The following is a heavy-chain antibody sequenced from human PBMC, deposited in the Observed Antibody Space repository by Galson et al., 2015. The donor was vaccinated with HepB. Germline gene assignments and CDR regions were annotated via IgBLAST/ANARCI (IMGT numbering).Heavy chain of an antibody. CDR1: GFTFSSYG. D-gene: IGHD3-16*01. CDR3: AKDSSWPARTYFDY. J-gene: IGHJ4*02. CDR2: IRYDGSNK. V-gene: IGHV3-30*02. Sequence: SPRLSCAASGFTFSSYGMHWVRQAPGKGLEWVAFIRYDGSNKYYADSVKGRFTISRDNSKNTLYLQMNSLRAEDTAVYYCAKDSSWPARTYFDYWGQGTLVTVSS.